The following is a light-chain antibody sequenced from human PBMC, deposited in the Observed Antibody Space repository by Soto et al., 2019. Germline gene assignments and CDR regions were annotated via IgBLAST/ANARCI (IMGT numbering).Light chain of an antibody. V-gene: IGKV3-20*01. CDR2: GAS. Sequence: VLTQSPGTLSLSPGERATLSCRASQSVSNNYLAWYQQKPGQAPRLLIYGASSRATGIPDRFAGSGSGTDFTLTITRLEPEDFAVYYCQQFAASPRTFGQGTTVEIK. CDR3: QQFAASPRT. CDR1: QSVSNNY. J-gene: IGKJ1*01.